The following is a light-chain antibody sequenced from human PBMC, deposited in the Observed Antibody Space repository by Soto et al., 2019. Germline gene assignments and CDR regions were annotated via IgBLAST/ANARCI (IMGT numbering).Light chain of an antibody. CDR2: DVS. CDR1: SSDVGGYNY. V-gene: IGLV2-14*01. Sequence: QSALTQAASVSGSPRQSITISCTGTSSDVGGYNYVSWYQQHPGKAPKLMIYDVSNRPSGVSNRFSGSKSGNTASLTISGLQAEDEADYYCSSYTSSSTVVFGGGTKLTVL. CDR3: SSYTSSSTVV. J-gene: IGLJ2*01.